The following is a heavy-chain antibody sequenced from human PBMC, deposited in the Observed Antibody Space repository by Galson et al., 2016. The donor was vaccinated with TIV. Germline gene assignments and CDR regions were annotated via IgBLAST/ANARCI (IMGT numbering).Heavy chain of an antibody. CDR1: GFTFDDYA. CDR2: ISWNSGSI. CDR3: VRRYFDTSGYYAFDY. Sequence: SLRLSYAASGFTFDDYAMHWVRQAPGKGLEWVSGISWNSGSIGYADSVKGRFKISRDNAKDSLYLQMNSLRVEDTALYYCVRRYFDTSGYYAFDYWGQGALVTVSS. V-gene: IGHV3-9*01. D-gene: IGHD3-22*01. J-gene: IGHJ4*02.